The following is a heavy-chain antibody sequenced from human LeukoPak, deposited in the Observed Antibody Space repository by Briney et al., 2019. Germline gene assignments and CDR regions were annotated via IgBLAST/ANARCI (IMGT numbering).Heavy chain of an antibody. CDR2: ISAYSGNT. D-gene: IGHD3-22*01. V-gene: IGHV1-18*01. Sequence: ASVKVSCKASGYTFTSYGISWVRQAPGQGLEWMGWISAYSGNTNYAQKLQGRVTMTTDTSTSTAYMELRSLRSDDTAVYYCARDPAPLYYYDSSGYLTDYWGQGTLVTVSS. CDR1: GYTFTSYG. CDR3: ARDPAPLYYYDSSGYLTDY. J-gene: IGHJ4*02.